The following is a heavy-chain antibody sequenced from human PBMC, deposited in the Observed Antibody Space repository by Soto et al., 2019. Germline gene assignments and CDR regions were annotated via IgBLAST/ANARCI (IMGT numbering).Heavy chain of an antibody. D-gene: IGHD3-9*01. Sequence: QVQLVQSGAEVKKPGSSVKVSCKASGGTFSSYAISWVRQAPGQGLEWMGGIIPIFGTANYAQKFQGRVTITADGSTSTAYMELSSLRSEDTAVYYCARSCYDILTGSPSYYFDYWGQGTLVTVSS. CDR1: GGTFSSYA. V-gene: IGHV1-69*01. CDR2: IIPIFGTA. J-gene: IGHJ4*02. CDR3: ARSCYDILTGSPSYYFDY.